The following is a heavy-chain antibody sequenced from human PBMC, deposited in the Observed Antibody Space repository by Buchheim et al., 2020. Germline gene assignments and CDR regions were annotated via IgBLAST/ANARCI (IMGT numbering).Heavy chain of an antibody. D-gene: IGHD3-22*01. CDR2: ISGSGGST. Sequence: EVQLLESGGGLVQPGGSLRLSCAASGFTFSSYAMSWVRQAPGKGLEWVSAISGSGGSTYYADYVQGRFTISRDNSKNTLYLQMNSLRAEDTAVYYCAKGPDYYDSSGYWNYYYYYGMDVWGQGTT. CDR1: GFTFSSYA. J-gene: IGHJ6*02. CDR3: AKGPDYYDSSGYWNYYYYYGMDV. V-gene: IGHV3-23*01.